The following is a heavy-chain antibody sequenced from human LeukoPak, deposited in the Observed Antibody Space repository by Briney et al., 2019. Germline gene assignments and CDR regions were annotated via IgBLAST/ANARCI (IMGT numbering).Heavy chain of an antibody. CDR2: INPNSGGT. CDR3: ARGIVVVTRGEDY. J-gene: IGHJ4*02. D-gene: IGHD2-21*02. Sequence: GASVKVSCEASGYTFTGYYIHWVRQAPGQGLEWMGWINPNSGGTNYAQKFQGRVTMTRDTSISTVYMELSRLRSDDTAVYYCARGIVVVTRGEDYWGQGTLVTVSS. V-gene: IGHV1-2*02. CDR1: GYTFTGYY.